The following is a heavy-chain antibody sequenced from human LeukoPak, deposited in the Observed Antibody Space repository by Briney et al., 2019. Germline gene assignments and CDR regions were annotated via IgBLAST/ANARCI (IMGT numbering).Heavy chain of an antibody. V-gene: IGHV3-23*01. CDR3: AKRGYYYESSGYYYFDY. CDR2: ITGSGGTT. Sequence: GGSLRLSCAASGFTFSSHAMRWVRQAPGKGLEWVSTITGSGGTTYYADSVKGRFTISRDNSESTLYLQMNTLRAEDTALYYCAKRGYYYESSGYYYFDYWGQGSLVTVSS. D-gene: IGHD3-22*01. CDR1: GFTFSSHA. J-gene: IGHJ4*02.